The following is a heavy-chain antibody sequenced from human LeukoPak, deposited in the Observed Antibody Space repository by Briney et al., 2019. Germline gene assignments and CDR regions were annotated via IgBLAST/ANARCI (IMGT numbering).Heavy chain of an antibody. V-gene: IGHV3-15*01. J-gene: IGHJ4*02. D-gene: IGHD3-10*02. CDR2: IRSKTDGETT. Sequence: GGSLRLSCAASEFTFSKARMSWVRQAPGKGLEWVVRIRSKTDGETTHYAAAVKGRFTISRDDSKNTLYLQMNSLKTEDTALYYCTTDDYYVRSDYFPGFGYWGQGTLVTVSS. CDR1: EFTFSKAR. CDR3: TTDDYYVRSDYFPGFGY.